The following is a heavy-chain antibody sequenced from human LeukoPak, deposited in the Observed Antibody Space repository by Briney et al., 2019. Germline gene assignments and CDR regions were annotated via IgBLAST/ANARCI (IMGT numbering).Heavy chain of an antibody. V-gene: IGHV3-7*01. CDR3: AGPPQAGPFDY. CDR2: INPDGSDK. Sequence: GGSLRLSCAGSGFIFRDYWLTWVRQAPGKGLEWVANINPDGSDKNYVDSLKGRFTIFRDNAKNLLFLQMNSLRVEDTAVYYCAGPPQAGPFDYWGQGTLVTVPS. J-gene: IGHJ4*02. CDR1: GFIFRDYW. D-gene: IGHD6-19*01.